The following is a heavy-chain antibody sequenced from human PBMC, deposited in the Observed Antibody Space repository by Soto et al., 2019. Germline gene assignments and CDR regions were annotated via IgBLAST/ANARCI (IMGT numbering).Heavy chain of an antibody. CDR2: MNEDGGTT. J-gene: IGHJ6*02. CDR3: ASDLSGREDV. Sequence: PGGSLRLSCAASGFTFSSYWMHWVRQAPGKGLVWVSRMNEDGGTTDYADSVKGRFTISRDNAKNTLYLQMNSLRVEDTAVYYCASDLSGREDVWGQGTKVTV. D-gene: IGHD3-10*01. CDR1: GFTFSSYW. V-gene: IGHV3-74*01.